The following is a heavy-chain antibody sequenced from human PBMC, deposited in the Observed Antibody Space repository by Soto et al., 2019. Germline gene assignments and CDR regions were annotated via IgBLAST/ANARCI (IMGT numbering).Heavy chain of an antibody. CDR1: GYTLTELS. CDR3: ATSTLYYLIYDY. J-gene: IGHJ4*02. D-gene: IGHD3-10*01. CDR2: FDPEDGET. V-gene: IGHV1-24*01. Sequence: ASVKVSCKVSGYTLTELSMHWVRQAPGKGLEWMGGFDPEDGETIYAQKFQGRVTMTEDTSTDTAYMELSSLRSEDTAVYYCATSTLYYLIYDYWGQGTLVTVSS.